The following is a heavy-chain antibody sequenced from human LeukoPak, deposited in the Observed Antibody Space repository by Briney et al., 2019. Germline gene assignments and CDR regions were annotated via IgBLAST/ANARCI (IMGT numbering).Heavy chain of an antibody. Sequence: GGSLRLSCAASGFTFSSYGMHWVRQAPGKGLEWVASIRYDGSNKYYADSVKGRFTISRDNSKNTLYLQMNSLRAEDTAVYYCAKDRRYFDWSRWPDAFDIWGQGTMVTVSS. CDR1: GFTFSSYG. CDR2: IRYDGSNK. V-gene: IGHV3-30*02. D-gene: IGHD3-9*01. CDR3: AKDRRYFDWSRWPDAFDI. J-gene: IGHJ3*02.